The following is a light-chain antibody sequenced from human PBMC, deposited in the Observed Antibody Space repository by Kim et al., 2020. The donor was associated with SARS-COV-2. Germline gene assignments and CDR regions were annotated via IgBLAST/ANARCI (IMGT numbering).Light chain of an antibody. V-gene: IGKV1-8*01. CDR3: QQYYRYPPT. CDR1: QGISSY. CDR2: AAS. J-gene: IGKJ1*01. Sequence: AIRMTQSPSSFSASTGDRVTITCRASQGISSYLAWYQQKPGKAPKLLIYAASTLQSGVPSRFSGSGSGTDFTLTISCLQSEDFATYYCQQYYRYPPTFGQGTKVDIK.